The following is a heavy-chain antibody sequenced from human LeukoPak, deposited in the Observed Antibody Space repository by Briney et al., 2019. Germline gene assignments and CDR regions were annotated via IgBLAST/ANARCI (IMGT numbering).Heavy chain of an antibody. CDR1: GCTFISYA. D-gene: IGHD3-16*01. J-gene: IGHJ4*02. CDR3: AKDGARWY. V-gene: IGHV1-69*04. Sequence: GASVNVSFKASGCTFISYAISWVRQAPGQGLEWMGRIIPILGIANYAQKFQGRVTITADKYTSTAYMELSSLRSADTAVYYCAKDGARWYWGQGTLVTVSS. CDR2: IIPILGIA.